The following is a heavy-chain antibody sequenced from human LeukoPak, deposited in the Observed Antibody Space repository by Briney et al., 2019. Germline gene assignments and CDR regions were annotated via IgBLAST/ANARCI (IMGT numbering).Heavy chain of an antibody. J-gene: IGHJ6*02. V-gene: IGHV1-69*02. CDR2: IIPILGIA. CDR1: GGTFSSYT. D-gene: IGHD1-26*01. Sequence: SVKVSCKASGGTFSSYTISWVRQAPGQGLEWMGRIIPILGIANYAQKFQGRVTITAAKSTSTAYMELSSLRSEDTAVYYCARGKGATKVYYYGMDVWGQGTTVTVSS. CDR3: ARGKGATKVYYYGMDV.